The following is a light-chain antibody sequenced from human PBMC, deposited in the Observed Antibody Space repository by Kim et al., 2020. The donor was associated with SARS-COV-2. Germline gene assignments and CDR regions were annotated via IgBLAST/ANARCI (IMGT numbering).Light chain of an antibody. Sequence: ASVGDRVTITCQASQDISNSLNWYQQKAGKAPELLIYDVSNLKTGVPSRFSGSGSGTDFSFTISRLRPEDFATYYCQQYEDIPLTFGGGTKVDIK. CDR2: DVS. V-gene: IGKV1-33*01. J-gene: IGKJ4*01. CDR3: QQYEDIPLT. CDR1: QDISNS.